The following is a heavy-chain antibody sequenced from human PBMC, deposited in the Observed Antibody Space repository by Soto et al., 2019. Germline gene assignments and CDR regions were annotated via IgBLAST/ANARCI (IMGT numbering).Heavy chain of an antibody. CDR1: GFTFSSYG. CDR2: ISYDGSNK. V-gene: IGHV3-30*18. CDR3: AKDRRYSYGHVGDYYYYGMDV. Sequence: PGGSLRLSCAASGFTFSSYGMHWVRQAPGKGLEWVAVISYDGSNKYYADSVKGRFTISRDNSKNTLYLQMNSLRAEDTAVYYCAKDRRYSYGHVGDYYYYGMDVWGQGTTVTVSS. J-gene: IGHJ6*02. D-gene: IGHD5-18*01.